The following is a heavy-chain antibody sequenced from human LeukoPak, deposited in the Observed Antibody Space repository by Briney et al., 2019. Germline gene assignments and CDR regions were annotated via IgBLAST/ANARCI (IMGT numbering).Heavy chain of an antibody. V-gene: IGHV4-59*01. CDR3: AGDTTNVYYYDTSGYDH. D-gene: IGHD3-22*01. CDR2: IYYSGST. J-gene: IGHJ4*02. Sequence: SETLSLTCAVYGGSFSGYYWSWIRQPPGKGLEWIGYIYYSGSTKYNPSLKSRVTISVDTSKNQFSLKLSSVTAADTAVYYCAGDTTNVYYYDTSGYDHWGQGTLVTVSS. CDR1: GGSFSGYY.